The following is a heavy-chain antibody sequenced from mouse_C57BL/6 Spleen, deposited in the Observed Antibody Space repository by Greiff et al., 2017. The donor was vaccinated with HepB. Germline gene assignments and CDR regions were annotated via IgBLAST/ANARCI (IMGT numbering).Heavy chain of an antibody. V-gene: IGHV1-82*01. J-gene: IGHJ2*01. Sequence: VQLQQSGPELVKPGASVKISCKASGYAFSSSWMNWVKQRPGKGLEWIGRIYPGDGDTNYNGKFKGKATLTADKSSSTAYMQLSSLTSEDSAVYFCALNYYGSSFDYWGQGTTLTVSS. D-gene: IGHD1-1*01. CDR3: ALNYYGSSFDY. CDR2: IYPGDGDT. CDR1: GYAFSSSW.